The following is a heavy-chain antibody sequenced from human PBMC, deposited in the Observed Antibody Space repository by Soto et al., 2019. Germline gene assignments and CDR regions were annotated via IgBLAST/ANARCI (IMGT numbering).Heavy chain of an antibody. J-gene: IGHJ5*02. V-gene: IGHV4-59*07. CDR2: IYYSGST. CDR3: ARGAGLLWFGDYRSNWFDP. Sequence: TSDTLSLTCTVSGGSISSYYWSWIRQPPGKGLEWIGYIYYSGSTNYNPSLKSRVTISVDTSKNQFSLKLSSVTAADTAVYYCARGAGLLWFGDYRSNWFDPWGQGTLVTVSS. D-gene: IGHD3-10*01. CDR1: GGSISSYY.